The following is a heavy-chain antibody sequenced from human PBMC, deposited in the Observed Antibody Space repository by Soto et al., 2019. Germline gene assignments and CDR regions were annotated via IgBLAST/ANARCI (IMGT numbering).Heavy chain of an antibody. Sequence: EVQLLESGGGLVQPGGSLRLSCAASGFTFSTYAMTWVRLAPGRGLEYVSSITGSGAGTFYADSVKGGFTISRDNSKNTLYLQLNSLRVEDTATYFCAKDPNGDYVGAFDSWGQGSLVTVSS. V-gene: IGHV3-23*01. D-gene: IGHD4-17*01. J-gene: IGHJ4*02. CDR1: GFTFSTYA. CDR2: ITGSGAGT. CDR3: AKDPNGDYVGAFDS.